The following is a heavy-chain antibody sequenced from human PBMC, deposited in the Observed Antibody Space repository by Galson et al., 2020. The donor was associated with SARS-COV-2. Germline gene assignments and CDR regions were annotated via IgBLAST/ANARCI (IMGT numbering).Heavy chain of an antibody. CDR3: ARDRYYYGSSDFYFVSGMDV. Sequence: SETLSLTCTVSGDSISRGSYYWTWIRHHPGRGLEWIGHTSNRGRISYNPSLQSRITISVDTSKNQFSLKMKSVTAADTAVYYCARDRYYYGSSDFYFVSGMDVWGQGTTVTVSS. D-gene: IGHD3-22*01. V-gene: IGHV4-31*03. CDR1: GDSISRGSYY. J-gene: IGHJ6*02. CDR2: TSNRGRI.